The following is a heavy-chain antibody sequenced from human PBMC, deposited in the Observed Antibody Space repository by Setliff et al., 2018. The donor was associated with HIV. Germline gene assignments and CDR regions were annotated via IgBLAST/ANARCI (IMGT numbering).Heavy chain of an antibody. CDR1: GYSFTSYW. V-gene: IGHV5-51*01. J-gene: IGHJ3*02. CDR2: IYPGDSDT. Sequence: PGESLKISCKGSGYSFTSYWIGWVRQMSGKGLGWMGIIYPGDSDTRYSPSFQGQVIISADKSISTAYLQWSSLKASDSAMYYCARFWNSGSYRDAFDIWGQGTMVTVSS. D-gene: IGHD1-26*01. CDR3: ARFWNSGSYRDAFDI.